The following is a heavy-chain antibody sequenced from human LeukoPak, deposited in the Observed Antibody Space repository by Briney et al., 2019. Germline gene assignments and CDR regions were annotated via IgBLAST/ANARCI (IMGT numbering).Heavy chain of an antibody. V-gene: IGHV4-34*01. CDR2: INHSGST. Sequence: PSETLSLTCAVYGGSFSGYYWSWIRQPPGKGLEWIGEINHSGSTNYNPSLKSRVTISVDTSKNQFSLKLSSVTAADTAVYYCARGFSYGDPLWGQGTLVTVSS. CDR3: ARGFSYGDPL. CDR1: GGSFSGYY. D-gene: IGHD4-17*01. J-gene: IGHJ4*02.